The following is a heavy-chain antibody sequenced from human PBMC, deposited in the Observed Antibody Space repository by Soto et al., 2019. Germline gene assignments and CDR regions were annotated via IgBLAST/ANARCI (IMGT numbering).Heavy chain of an antibody. CDR2: IYSSGST. Sequence: PSATPSITCAVSGGSIISADSYWFWIRKHPGKGLEWIGRIYSSGSTKYNPSLQSRVTMSLDTSKNQFSLRLTSVTAADTAVYYCARGQRFSDWFDPWGQGTLVTVSS. D-gene: IGHD3-3*01. J-gene: IGHJ5*02. CDR3: ARGQRFSDWFDP. V-gene: IGHV4-4*07. CDR1: GGSIISADSY.